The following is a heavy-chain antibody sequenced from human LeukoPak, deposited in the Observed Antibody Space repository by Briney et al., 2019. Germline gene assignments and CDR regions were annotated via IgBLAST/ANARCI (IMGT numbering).Heavy chain of an antibody. Sequence: PGGSLRLSCAASGFTFSSYWMHWVRQAPGKGQVWVSRINSDGSSTSYADSVKGRFTISRDNAKNTLYLQVNSLRAEDTAVYYCARVGRGSSGWYKGAFDIWGQGTMVTVSS. J-gene: IGHJ3*02. CDR3: ARVGRGSSGWYKGAFDI. D-gene: IGHD6-19*01. CDR2: INSDGSST. CDR1: GFTFSSYW. V-gene: IGHV3-74*01.